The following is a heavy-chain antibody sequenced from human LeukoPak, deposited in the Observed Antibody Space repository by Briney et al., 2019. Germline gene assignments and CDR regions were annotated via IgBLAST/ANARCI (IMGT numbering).Heavy chain of an antibody. D-gene: IGHD2-2*01. Sequence: GGSLRLSCAASGFTFSSYAMHWVRQAPGKGLEWVAVISYDGSNKYYADSVKGRFTISRDNSKNTLYLQMNSLRVEDTAVYYCARDGAFIGYCSSTSCYGPNYYYYYMDVWGKGTTVTVS. J-gene: IGHJ6*03. CDR2: ISYDGSNK. CDR3: ARDGAFIGYCSSTSCYGPNYYYYYMDV. CDR1: GFTFSSYA. V-gene: IGHV3-30-3*01.